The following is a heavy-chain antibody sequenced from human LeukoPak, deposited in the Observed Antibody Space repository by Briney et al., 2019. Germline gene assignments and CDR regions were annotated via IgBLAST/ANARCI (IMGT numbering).Heavy chain of an antibody. D-gene: IGHD2-15*01. CDR1: GFTFSSYG. CDR2: IWYDGSNK. J-gene: IGHJ6*04. CDR3: ARDMCSGGSCYVNYYYGMDV. V-gene: IGHV3-33*01. Sequence: GGSLRLSCAASGFTFSSYGMHWVRQAPGKGLEWGAVIWYDGSNKYYADSVKGRFTISRDNSKNTLYLQMNSLRAEDTAVYYCARDMCSGGSCYVNYYYGMDVWGKGTTVTVSS.